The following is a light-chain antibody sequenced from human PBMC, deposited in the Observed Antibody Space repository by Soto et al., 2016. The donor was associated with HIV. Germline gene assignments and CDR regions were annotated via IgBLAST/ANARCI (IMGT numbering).Light chain of an antibody. V-gene: IGKV1-9*01. CDR2: AAS. CDR1: QGISSY. J-gene: IGKJ2*01. Sequence: DIQLTQSPSFLSASVGDRVTITCRASQGISSYLAWYQQKPGKAPKLLIYAASTLQSGVPSRFSGSGSGTDFTLTISCLQSEDFATYSCQQSHSTPYTFGPGTKLEIK. CDR3: QQSHSTPYT.